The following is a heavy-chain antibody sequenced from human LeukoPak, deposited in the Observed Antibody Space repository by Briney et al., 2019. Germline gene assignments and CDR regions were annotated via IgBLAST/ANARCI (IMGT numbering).Heavy chain of an antibody. V-gene: IGHV3-33*01. CDR1: GFTCSSYG. CDR2: IWNDGSNK. Sequence: PGGSLRLSCAASGFTCSSYGMHWVRQAPGKGLEWVADIWNDGSNKYYPDSVQARFTISRDNSKNTLYLQVNSLRAEDTAVYYCARDRSMSCWYIDLWGRGTLVTVSS. D-gene: IGHD2/OR15-2a*01. CDR3: ARDRSMSCWYIDL. J-gene: IGHJ2*01.